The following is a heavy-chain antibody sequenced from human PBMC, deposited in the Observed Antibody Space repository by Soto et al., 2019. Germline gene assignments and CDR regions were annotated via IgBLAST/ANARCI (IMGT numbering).Heavy chain of an antibody. J-gene: IGHJ4*02. CDR3: ARSYYNCSVYGY. CDR1: GGYIRSGGYY. V-gene: IGHV4-31*03. Sequence: QVQLQESGPGLVKPSQTLSLTCTVSGGYIRSGGYYWSWIRQQPVPGLEWIGNIFYSGSTYYNQSLKRRVIISSDTSKNQFSLNLSSVTAADTAVYFCARSYYNCSVYGYWGQGTLVTVSS. D-gene: IGHD2-8*01. CDR2: IFYSGST.